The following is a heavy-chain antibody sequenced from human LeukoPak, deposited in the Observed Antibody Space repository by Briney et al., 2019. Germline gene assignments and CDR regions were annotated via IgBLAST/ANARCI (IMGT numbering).Heavy chain of an antibody. J-gene: IGHJ4*02. CDR3: TTFSDCTSSICYTNY. CDR2: IKSKTHGGTT. D-gene: IGHD2-2*02. Sequence: GGSLRLSCTASRFTFSNACMTWVRQAPGKGLEWVGRIKSKTHGGTTDYAAPVYGRFTVSRDDSKNTLYLQMNSLQTEDTAVYYCTTFSDCTSSICYTNYWGQGTLVTVSS. CDR1: RFTFSNAC. V-gene: IGHV3-15*01.